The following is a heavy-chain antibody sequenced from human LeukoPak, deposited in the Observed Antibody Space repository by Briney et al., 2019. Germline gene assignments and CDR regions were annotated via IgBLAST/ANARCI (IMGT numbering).Heavy chain of an antibody. D-gene: IGHD2-2*01. CDR1: GFTFSSYA. Sequence: GGSLRLSCAASGFTFSSYAMSWVRQAPGKGLEWVSAISGSGGSTYYADSVKGRFTISRDNSKNTLYLQMNSLRAEDTAVYYCGPQVVPAASDLDHYGMDVWGQGTTVTVSS. V-gene: IGHV3-23*01. CDR2: ISGSGGST. CDR3: GPQVVPAASDLDHYGMDV. J-gene: IGHJ6*02.